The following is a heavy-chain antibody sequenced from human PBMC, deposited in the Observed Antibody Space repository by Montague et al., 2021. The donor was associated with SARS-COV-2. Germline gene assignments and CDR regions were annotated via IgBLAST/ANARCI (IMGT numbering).Heavy chain of an antibody. CDR1: GFTVTSNY. D-gene: IGHD5-12*01. V-gene: IGHV3-53*01. Sequence: SLRLSWAASGFTVTSNYMSWVRQAPGKGLEWVSVIYDGGSTYYADSVKGRFTISRDNSKNTLYLQTNSLRAEDTAVYYCARGGGLRNYGMDAWGQGTTVTVSS. CDR2: IYDGGST. J-gene: IGHJ6*02. CDR3: ARGGGLRNYGMDA.